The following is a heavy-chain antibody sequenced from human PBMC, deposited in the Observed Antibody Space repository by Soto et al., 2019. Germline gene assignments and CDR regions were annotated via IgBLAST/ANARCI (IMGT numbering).Heavy chain of an antibody. CDR2: INWNSATI. V-gene: IGHV3-9*01. Sequence: VQLVESGGGLVQPGGSLRLSCAASGFTFDDYAMHWVRQAPGKGLEWVSGINWNSATIGYADSVNGRFAISRDNAENSMYRERTSLRGEDAALFYFTRLRCSRPACNPYEYMVGWGKVTTVTVSS. CDR3: TRLRCSRPACNPYEYMVG. J-gene: IGHJ6*03. CDR1: GFTFDDYA. D-gene: IGHD2-2*01.